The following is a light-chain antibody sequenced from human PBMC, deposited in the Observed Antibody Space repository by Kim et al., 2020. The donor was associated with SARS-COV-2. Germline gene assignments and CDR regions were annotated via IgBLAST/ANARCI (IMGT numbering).Light chain of an antibody. CDR2: EVA. V-gene: IGLV2-23*02. Sequence: QSIAVAITGTSSDVGSYNLVSWYQQYARKAPRLIIYEVAERPSGISGRFSGSKSGNTASLTISGLQAEDEAHYYCCSYAGSTTYVLFGGGTKVTVL. CDR1: SSDVGSYNL. CDR3: CSYAGSTTYVL. J-gene: IGLJ2*01.